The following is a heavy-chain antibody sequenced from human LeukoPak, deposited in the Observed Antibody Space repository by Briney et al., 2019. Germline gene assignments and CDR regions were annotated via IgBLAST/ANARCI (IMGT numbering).Heavy chain of an antibody. J-gene: IGHJ4*02. CDR1: GYSITNYA. V-gene: IGHV7-4-1*02. CDR2: INTNTEKS. D-gene: IGHD6-6*01. Sequence: ASVKVSCKASGYSITNYAILWVRQAPGQGLDWMGWINTNTEKSTYAPGFTGRYVFSLDSSVNTAYLRISSLKAEDTAVYYCARERGASIAALYYFDYWGQGTLVTVSS. CDR3: ARERGASIAALYYFDY.